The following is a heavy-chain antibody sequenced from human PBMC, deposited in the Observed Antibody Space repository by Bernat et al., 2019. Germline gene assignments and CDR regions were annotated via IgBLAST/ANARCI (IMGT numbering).Heavy chain of an antibody. V-gene: IGHV1-69*01. Sequence: QVQLVQSGAEVKKPGSSVKVSCKASGGTFSSYAISWVRQAPGQGLEWMGGIIPIFGTANYAQKFRGRVTITADESTSTAYMELSSLRSEDTAVYYCARIYVWGSYRYRHWFDPWGQGTLVTVSS. J-gene: IGHJ5*02. CDR3: ARIYVWGSYRYRHWFDP. CDR2: IIPIFGTA. D-gene: IGHD3-16*02. CDR1: GGTFSSYA.